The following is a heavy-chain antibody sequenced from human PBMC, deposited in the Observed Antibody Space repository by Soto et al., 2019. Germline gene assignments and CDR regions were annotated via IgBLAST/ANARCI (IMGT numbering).Heavy chain of an antibody. D-gene: IGHD3-22*01. V-gene: IGHV4-34*01. CDR1: GGSFSGYY. Sequence: ASETLSLTCAVYGGSFSGYYWSWIRQPPGKGLEWIGEINHSGSTNYNPSLKSRVTISVDTSKNQFSLKLSSVTAADTAVYYCARGRSIYYYDSSGYYYPTGYYYGMDVWGQGTTVTVSS. CDR2: INHSGST. J-gene: IGHJ6*02. CDR3: ARGRSIYYYDSSGYYYPTGYYYGMDV.